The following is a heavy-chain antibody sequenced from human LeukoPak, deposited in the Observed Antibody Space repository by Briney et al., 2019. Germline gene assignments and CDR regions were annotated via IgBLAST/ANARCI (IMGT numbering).Heavy chain of an antibody. CDR1: GFIFSSFA. J-gene: IGHJ4*02. Sequence: GGSLRLSCAASGFIFSSFAMHWVRQGPGKGLEWVAVISYDGSNKYYADSVEGRFTISRDNSKSTLYLQMNSLRAEDTAVYYCARVSMWAVGVDYWGQGTLVTVSS. V-gene: IGHV3-30-3*01. CDR3: ARVSMWAVGVDY. D-gene: IGHD6-19*01. CDR2: ISYDGSNK.